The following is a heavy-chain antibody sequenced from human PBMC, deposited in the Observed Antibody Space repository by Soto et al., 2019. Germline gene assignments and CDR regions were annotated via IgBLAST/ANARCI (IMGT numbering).Heavy chain of an antibody. D-gene: IGHD6-13*01. CDR1: GYTFTSYY. J-gene: IGHJ5*02. CDR3: ARENTASSSYLYNWFDP. Sequence: QVQLVQSGAEVKKPGASVKVSCKASGYTFTSYYMHWVRQAPGQGLEWMGIINPSGGSTSYAQKFQGRVTMTRDTSTSTVYMELSSLRSEDTAVYYCARENTASSSYLYNWFDPWGQGTLVTVSS. V-gene: IGHV1-46*01. CDR2: INPSGGST.